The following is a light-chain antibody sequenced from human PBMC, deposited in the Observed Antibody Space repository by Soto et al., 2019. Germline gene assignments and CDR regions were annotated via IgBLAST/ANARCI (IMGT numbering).Light chain of an antibody. V-gene: IGKV1-8*01. CDR1: QGISSY. J-gene: IGKJ4*01. Sequence: AILMTQSASSVSASPGDRVTITCRASQGISSYLAWYQQKPGDAPKLLLYSAATWQSAVTSRLSGSGSGTDFTLTTICLLSPEVSAKYCQQHYSYLPTFGGGTKVDIK. CDR3: QQHYSYLPT. CDR2: SAA.